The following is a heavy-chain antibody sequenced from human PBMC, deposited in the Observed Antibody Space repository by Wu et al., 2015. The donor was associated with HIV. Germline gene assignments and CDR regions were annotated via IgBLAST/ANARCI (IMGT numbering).Heavy chain of an antibody. CDR3: ASWAEILAGRGETMGSGGGRETGYGMDV. CDR1: GGTFSSYA. V-gene: IGHV1-69*13. J-gene: IGHJ6*02. CDR2: IIPIFGTA. D-gene: IGHD3-10*01. Sequence: QVQLVQSGAEVKKPGSSVKVSCKASGGTFSSYAISWVRQAPGQGLEWMGRIIPIFGTANYAQKFQGRVTITADESTSTAYMELSSLRSEDTAVYYCASWAEILAGRGETMGSGGGRETGYGMDVVGPRDHGHRLL.